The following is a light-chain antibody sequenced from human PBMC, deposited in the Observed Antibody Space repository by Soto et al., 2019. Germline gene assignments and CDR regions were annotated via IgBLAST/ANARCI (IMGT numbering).Light chain of an antibody. CDR3: CSTAGSYAKV. J-gene: IGLJ3*02. CDR1: SGDFGDYY. CDR2: DVT. Sequence: QSALTQPRSVSGSPGQSVTISCTGTSGDFGDYYVSWYQHHPGKAPRLMIYDVTKRPSGVPDRFSGSKSGNTASLTISGLQAEDDADYYCCSTAGSYAKVFGGGTKVTVL. V-gene: IGLV2-11*01.